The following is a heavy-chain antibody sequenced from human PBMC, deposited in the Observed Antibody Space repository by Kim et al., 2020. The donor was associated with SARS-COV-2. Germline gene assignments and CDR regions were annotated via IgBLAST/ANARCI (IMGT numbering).Heavy chain of an antibody. D-gene: IGHD5-12*01. J-gene: IGHJ4*02. CDR3: ARGYRSDY. V-gene: IGHV3-53*04. Sequence: GGSTYTTDTVTGRFTISRNHSQNTLSLQLNSLRAEDTAVYYCARGYRSDYWGQGTLVTVSS. CDR2: GGST.